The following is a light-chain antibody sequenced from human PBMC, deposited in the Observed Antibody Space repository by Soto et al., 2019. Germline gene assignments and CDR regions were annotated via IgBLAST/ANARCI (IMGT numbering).Light chain of an antibody. J-gene: IGKJ2*01. CDR2: AAS. Sequence: DIQMTQSPSSLSASVGDRVTITCRASQDVRSDLAWYQQKPGQAPKRLIYAASILQSEVASRFSGSGCGTKFTLIISRLQPDVFATYFFVHHVGYPFILGRGTKLETK. V-gene: IGKV1-17*01. CDR1: QDVRSD. CDR3: VHHVGYPFI.